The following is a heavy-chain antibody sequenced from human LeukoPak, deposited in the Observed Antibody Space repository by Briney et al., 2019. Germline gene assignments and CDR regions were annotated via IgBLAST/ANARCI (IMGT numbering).Heavy chain of an antibody. CDR1: GGSISSGGYS. J-gene: IGHJ4*02. CDR2: INYSGYT. D-gene: IGHD5-18*01. Sequence: TLSLTCAVSGGSISSGGYSWSWIRQPPGKGLEWIGYINYSGYTLYNPSLRSRVTISIDTSKNHFSLKVSSVTAADTAVYYCARDRGYSYGPFDSWGPGTLVTVSS. CDR3: ARDRGYSYGPFDS. V-gene: IGHV4-30-2*05.